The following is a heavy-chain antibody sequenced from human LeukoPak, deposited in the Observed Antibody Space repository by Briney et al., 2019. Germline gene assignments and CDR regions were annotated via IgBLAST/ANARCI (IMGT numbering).Heavy chain of an antibody. CDR1: GYSISSGYY. V-gene: IGHV4-38-2*01. CDR2: IYHSGST. J-gene: IGHJ4*02. D-gene: IGHD6-19*01. CDR3: ARPVSGSSGWNYNY. Sequence: SETLSLTCAVSGYSISSGYYWGWIRQPPGKGLEWIGSIYHSGSTNYNPSLKSRVTISVDTSKNQFSLKLSSVTAADTAVYYCARPVSGSSGWNYNYWGQGTLVTVSS.